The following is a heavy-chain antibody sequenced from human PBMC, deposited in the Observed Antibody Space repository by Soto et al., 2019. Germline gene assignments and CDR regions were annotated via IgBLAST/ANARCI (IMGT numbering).Heavy chain of an antibody. CDR1: GFVFKNYE. CDR2: ISNSGNTI. J-gene: IGHJ6*02. D-gene: IGHD1-20*01. CDR3: ARDVDNRDYYYGLDV. V-gene: IGHV3-48*03. Sequence: GGSLRLSCVASGFVFKNYEMNWVRQAPGKGLEWISYISNSGNTIYVADSMRGRFTISRDNAKNSLFLQMNSLRADDTAVYYCARDVDNRDYYYGLDVWGQGTTVTVSS.